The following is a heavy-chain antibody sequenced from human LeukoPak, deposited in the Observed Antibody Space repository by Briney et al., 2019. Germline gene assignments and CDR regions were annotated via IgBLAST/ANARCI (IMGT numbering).Heavy chain of an antibody. CDR3: ARWGQRGSGWAKLFDY. CDR1: GFNFSSYW. Sequence: GGSLRLSCAVSGFNFSSYWMSWVRQAPGKGLEWVANIKQAGSEKYHVDSVKGRFTISRDNAKNSLYLQMNSLRAEDTAVYYCARWGQRGSGWAKLFDYWGQGTLVTVSS. V-gene: IGHV3-7*03. CDR2: IKQAGSEK. J-gene: IGHJ4*02. D-gene: IGHD6-19*01.